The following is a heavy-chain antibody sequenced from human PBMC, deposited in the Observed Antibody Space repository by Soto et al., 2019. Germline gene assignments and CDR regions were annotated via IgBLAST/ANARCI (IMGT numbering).Heavy chain of an antibody. J-gene: IGHJ3*02. CDR1: GYTFTSYA. V-gene: IGHV1-3*01. D-gene: IGHD6-19*01. Sequence: ASVKVSFKASGYTFTSYAMHWVRQAPGQRLEWMGCINAGNGNTKYSQKFQGRVTITRDTSASTAYMELSSLRSEDTAVYYCARFRGSRAVDGTRRFAFDIWGQGTMVTVSS. CDR3: ARFRGSRAVDGTRRFAFDI. CDR2: INAGNGNT.